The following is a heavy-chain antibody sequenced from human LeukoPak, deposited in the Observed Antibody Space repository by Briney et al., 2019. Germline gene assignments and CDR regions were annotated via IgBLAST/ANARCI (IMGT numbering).Heavy chain of an antibody. CDR2: INTDGSST. CDR3: ARDLAWGAFDY. V-gene: IGHV3-74*01. J-gene: IGHJ4*02. D-gene: IGHD7-27*01. Sequence: GGSLRLSCAASGFTFSSYWMHWVRQAPGKGLVWVSRINTDGSSTNYADSVKGRFTISRDNAKNTLYLQMNSLRVEDTAVYHCARDLAWGAFDYWGQGTLVTVSS. CDR1: GFTFSSYW.